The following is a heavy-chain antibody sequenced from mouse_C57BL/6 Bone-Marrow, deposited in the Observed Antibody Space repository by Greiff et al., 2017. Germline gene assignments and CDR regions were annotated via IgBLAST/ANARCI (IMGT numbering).Heavy chain of an antibody. J-gene: IGHJ2*01. CDR1: GYTFTSYW. CDR2: IYPTSGRT. Sequence: VQLKQPGAELVKPGASVKMSCKASGYTFTSYWITWVKQRPGQGLEWIGDIYPTSGRTNYTEKFKSKAILTVDTSANTAYMQLSSLTSEDSAVFYCARAGPLGRSFDYWGQGTTLTVSS. CDR3: ARAGPLGRSFDY. V-gene: IGHV1-55*01. D-gene: IGHD4-1*01.